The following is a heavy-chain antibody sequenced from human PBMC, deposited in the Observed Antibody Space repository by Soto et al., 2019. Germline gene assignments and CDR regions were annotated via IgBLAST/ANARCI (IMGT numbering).Heavy chain of an antibody. J-gene: IGHJ6*02. D-gene: IGHD3-10*01. CDR1: GYTFTDYY. CDR2: INPNSGGT. V-gene: IGHV1-2*04. CDR3: ARDRPITMVRGVIPHYYYYYGMDV. Sequence: ASVKVSCKASGYTFTDYYMHWVRQAPGQGLEWMGWINPNSGGTNYAQKFQGWVTMTRDTSISTAYMELSRLRSDDTAVYYCARDRPITMVRGVIPHYYYYYGMDVWGQGTTVTVSS.